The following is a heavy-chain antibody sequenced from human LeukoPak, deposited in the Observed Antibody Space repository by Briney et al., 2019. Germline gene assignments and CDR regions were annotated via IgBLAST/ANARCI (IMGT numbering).Heavy chain of an antibody. Sequence: ASVKVSCKASGGTFSSYAISWVRQAPGQGLEWMGGIIPIFGTANYAQKFQGRVTITADESTSTAYMELSSLRSEDTAVYYCAWSNYYYDSSGYYLEDDYWGQGTLVTVSS. J-gene: IGHJ4*02. CDR3: AWSNYYYDSSGYYLEDDY. V-gene: IGHV1-69*01. CDR1: GGTFSSYA. D-gene: IGHD3-22*01. CDR2: IIPIFGTA.